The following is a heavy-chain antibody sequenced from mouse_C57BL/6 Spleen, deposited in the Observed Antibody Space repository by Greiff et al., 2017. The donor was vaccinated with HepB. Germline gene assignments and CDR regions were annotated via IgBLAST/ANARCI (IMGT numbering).Heavy chain of an antibody. Sequence: VKVEESGPGLVAPSQSLSITCTVSGFSLTSYGISWVRQPPGKGLEWLGVIWGDGSTNYHSALISRLSISKDNSKSQVFLKLNSLQTDDTATYYCAKPFRYDYDGDYYAMDYWGQGTSVTVSS. J-gene: IGHJ4*01. CDR3: AKPFRYDYDGDYYAMDY. D-gene: IGHD2-4*01. CDR1: GFSLTSYG. CDR2: IWGDGST. V-gene: IGHV2-3*01.